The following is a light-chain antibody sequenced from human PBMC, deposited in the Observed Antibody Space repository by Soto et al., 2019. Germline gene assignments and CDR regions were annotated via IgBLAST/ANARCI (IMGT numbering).Light chain of an antibody. V-gene: IGKV3-20*01. CDR1: QSVSSNY. Sequence: EIVLTQSPAPLSLSPGERATLSRRASQSVSSNYLAWYQQKPGQAPRFLIYGASSRATGIPDRFSGSGSGTDFTLTISRLEPEDFAVYYCQQYGSSPLTFGGGTKVDIK. CDR3: QQYGSSPLT. CDR2: GAS. J-gene: IGKJ4*01.